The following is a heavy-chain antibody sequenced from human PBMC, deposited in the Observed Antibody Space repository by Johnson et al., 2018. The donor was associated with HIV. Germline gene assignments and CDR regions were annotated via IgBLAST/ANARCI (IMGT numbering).Heavy chain of an antibody. CDR1: GFTFSSYA. CDR3: ARDRGLDAFDI. V-gene: IGHV3-30*14. J-gene: IGHJ3*02. CDR2: ISYDGSNK. Sequence: QVQLVESVGGVVQPGRSLRLSCAASGFTFSSYAMHWVRQTPGKGLEWVAIISYDGSNKYYADSVKGRFTISRDNSKNTVYLQMNSLRVEDTAVYYCARDRGLDAFDIWGQGTMVTVSS. D-gene: IGHD3-10*01.